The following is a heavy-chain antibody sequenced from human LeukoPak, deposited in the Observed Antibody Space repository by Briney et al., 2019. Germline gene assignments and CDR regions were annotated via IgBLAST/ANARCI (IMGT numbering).Heavy chain of an antibody. V-gene: IGHV3-13*01. CDR2: IGTAGDT. Sequence: GGSLRLSCAASGFTFSSYDMHWVRQATGKGLEWVSVIGTAGDTYYPGSVKGRFTISRDNAKNSLYLQMNSLRAEDTALYYCAKGSDHYYGSGSYLYYFDYWGQGTLVTVSS. D-gene: IGHD3-10*01. CDR3: AKGSDHYYGSGSYLYYFDY. CDR1: GFTFSSYD. J-gene: IGHJ4*02.